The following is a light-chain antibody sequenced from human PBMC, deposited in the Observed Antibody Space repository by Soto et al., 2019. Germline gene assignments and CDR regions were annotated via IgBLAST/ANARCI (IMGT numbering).Light chain of an antibody. CDR1: SSDVGSYNL. V-gene: IGLV2-23*01. CDR3: CSYAGVYV. Sequence: QSALTQPASVSGSPGQSITISCTGTSSDVGSYNLVSWYQQHPGKAPKLMIYEGSKRPSGVSNRFSGSKSGNTASLTISGLQAEAEADYYCCSYAGVYVFGTGTKLTVL. CDR2: EGS. J-gene: IGLJ1*01.